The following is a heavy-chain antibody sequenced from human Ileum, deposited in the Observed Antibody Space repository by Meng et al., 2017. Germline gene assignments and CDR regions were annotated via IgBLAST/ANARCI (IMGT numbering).Heavy chain of an antibody. CDR2: IRPDGSDT. CDR1: GFIFSDYW. V-gene: IGHV3-7*01. J-gene: IGHJ4*02. Sequence: GESLKISCAASGFIFSDYWMNWVRQAPGKGLEWVANIRPDGSDTYYLDSVRGRFTISRDNAKNSLYLQMNSLRADDSAVYYCARDHRRNTIDYWGQGTLVTVSS. CDR3: ARDHRRNTIDY. D-gene: IGHD1-14*01.